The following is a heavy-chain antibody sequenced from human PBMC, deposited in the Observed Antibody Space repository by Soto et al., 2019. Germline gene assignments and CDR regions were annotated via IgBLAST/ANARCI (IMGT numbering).Heavy chain of an antibody. V-gene: IGHV4-59*12. CDR2: IYFSGGT. J-gene: IGHJ4*02. CDR1: GGSTSSYY. Sequence: ASETLSLTCPVSGGSTSSYYWSWIRQPPGKGLEWIGYIYFSGGTNYNPSLKSRVTISVDTSKNQFSLKLSSVTAADTAVYYCARESRSWYGSIWDYWGQGTLVTVSS. CDR3: ARESRSWYGSIWDY. D-gene: IGHD6-13*01.